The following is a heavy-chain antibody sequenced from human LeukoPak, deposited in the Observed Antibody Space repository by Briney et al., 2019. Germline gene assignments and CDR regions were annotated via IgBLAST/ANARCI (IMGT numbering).Heavy chain of an antibody. V-gene: IGHV4-38-2*02. D-gene: IGHD2-2*02. CDR2: IYHSGST. CDR1: GYSISSGYY. J-gene: IGHJ4*02. Sequence: KPSETLSLTCTVSGYSISSGYYWGWIRQPPGKGLEWIGSIYHSGSTYYNPSLKSRVTISVDTSKNQFSLKLSSVTAADTAVYYGARSAFSGCSSTSCYTHHFDYCGQGSLVTVSS. CDR3: ARSAFSGCSSTSCYTHHFDY.